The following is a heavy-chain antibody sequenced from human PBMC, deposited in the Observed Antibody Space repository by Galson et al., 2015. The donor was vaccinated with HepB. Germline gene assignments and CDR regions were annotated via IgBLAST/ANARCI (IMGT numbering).Heavy chain of an antibody. CDR1: GFTFSNYA. V-gene: IGHV3-23*01. J-gene: IGHJ4*02. Sequence: SLRLSCAASGFTFSNYAMSWVRQAPGKGLEWVSAISGNGGSTYYADSVKGRFTISRDNSKNTLYLQMSSLRDEDTAVYYCARGYVFTPSYFDFWGQGTPVTVSS. D-gene: IGHD3-16*01. CDR2: ISGNGGST. CDR3: ARGYVFTPSYFDF.